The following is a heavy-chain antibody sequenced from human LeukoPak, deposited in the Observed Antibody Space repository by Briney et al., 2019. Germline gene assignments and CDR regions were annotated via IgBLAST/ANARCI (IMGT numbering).Heavy chain of an antibody. J-gene: IGHJ6*02. CDR1: GFTLRRDR. CDR2: ISSSNSEI. V-gene: IGHV3-21*01. Sequence: GGSLRHSCAPSGFTLRRDRMNGVREATGKGGEGGAYISSSNSEIYYADSVKGRFTISKENTKNTLYMQMYRLREEDTGVYCNARVIASSWYFDYYGMDVWGQGTTVTVSS. D-gene: IGHD6-13*01. CDR3: ARVIASSWYFDYYGMDV.